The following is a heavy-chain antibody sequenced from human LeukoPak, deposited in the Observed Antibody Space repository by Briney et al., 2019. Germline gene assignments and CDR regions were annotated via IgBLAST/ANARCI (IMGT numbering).Heavy chain of an antibody. CDR2: IYHSGST. CDR1: GYSISSGYY. J-gene: IGHJ3*02. V-gene: IGHV4-38-2*01. Sequence: SETLSLTCAVSGYSISSGYYWGWIRQPPGKGLEWIGSIYHSGSTYYNPSLKSRVTISVDMSKNQFSLKLSSVAAADTAVYYCASLFRSMARGVIDHAFDIWGQGTMVTVSS. CDR3: ASLFRSMARGVIDHAFDI. D-gene: IGHD3-10*01.